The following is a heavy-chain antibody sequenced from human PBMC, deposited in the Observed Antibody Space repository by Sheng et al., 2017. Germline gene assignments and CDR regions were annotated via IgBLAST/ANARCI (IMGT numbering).Heavy chain of an antibody. CDR2: ISYDGSNK. CDR3: ARGGSYYYGSGTHRPFDY. Sequence: QVQLVESGGGVVQPGRSLRLSCAASGFTFSSYAMHWVRQAPGKGLEWVAVISYDGSNKYYADSVKGRFTISRDNSKNTLYLQMNSLRAEDTAVYYCARGGSYYYGSGTHRPFDYWGQGTLVTVSS. J-gene: IGHJ4*02. CDR1: GFTFSSYA. D-gene: IGHD3-10*01. V-gene: IGHV3-30*04.